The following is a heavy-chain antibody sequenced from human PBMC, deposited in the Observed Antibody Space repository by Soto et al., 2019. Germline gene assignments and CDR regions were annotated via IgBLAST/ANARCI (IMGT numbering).Heavy chain of an antibody. CDR1: GGSFSGYY. V-gene: IGHV4-34*01. D-gene: IGHD3-3*01. J-gene: IGHJ6*02. CDR2: INHSGST. Sequence: QVQLQQWGAGLLKPSETLSLTCAVYGGSFSGYYWSWIRQPPGKGLEWIGEINHSGSTNYNPSLKSRVTISVDTSKIQFSLKLSSVTAADTAVYYCARLGRTYYDFWSGYFSYYGMDVWGQGTTVTVSS. CDR3: ARLGRTYYDFWSGYFSYYGMDV.